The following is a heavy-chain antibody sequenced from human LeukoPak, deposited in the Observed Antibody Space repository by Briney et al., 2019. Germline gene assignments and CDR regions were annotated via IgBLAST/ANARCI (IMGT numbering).Heavy chain of an antibody. V-gene: IGHV4-34*01. J-gene: IGHJ4*02. CDR1: GGSFSGYY. Sequence: SETLSLTCAVYGGSFSGYYWSWIRQPPGKGLEWIWEINDSGSTNYNQSPKSRVTISVDTSKNQFTLKLSSVTAADTAVYYCATSGYSYGPFDYWGQGTLVTVSS. CDR2: INDSGST. CDR3: ATSGYSYGPFDY. D-gene: IGHD5-18*01.